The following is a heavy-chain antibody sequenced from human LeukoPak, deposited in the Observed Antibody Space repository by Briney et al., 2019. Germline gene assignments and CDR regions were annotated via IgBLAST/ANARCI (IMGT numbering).Heavy chain of an antibody. CDR1: GFTFSTYT. CDR2: ISRGGNTI. V-gene: IGHV3-48*02. CDR3: ARDWERWLAE. D-gene: IGHD4-17*01. J-gene: IGHJ4*02. Sequence: GGSLRLSCAASGFTFSTYTMNWVRQAPGKGLEWVSYISRGGNTIFYADSVKGRFTISRDNAKNSLYLQMNSLRDEDTAVYYCARDWERWLAEWGQGTLVTVSS.